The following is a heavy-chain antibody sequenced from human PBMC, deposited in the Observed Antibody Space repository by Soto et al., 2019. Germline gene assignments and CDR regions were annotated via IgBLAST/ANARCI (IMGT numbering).Heavy chain of an antibody. V-gene: IGHV4-30-2*01. CDR2: MYHSGST. J-gene: IGHJ5*02. CDR3: AREGGYTYGYWFDP. CDR1: GGSISRGGYS. D-gene: IGHD5-18*01. Sequence: SETLSLTCAVSGGSISRGGYSWILIRQPPGKGLEWIGYMYHSGSTYYNPSLKSRVTISVDTSKNQFSLKLSSVTAADTAIYYCAREGGYTYGYWFDPWGQGTLVTVSS.